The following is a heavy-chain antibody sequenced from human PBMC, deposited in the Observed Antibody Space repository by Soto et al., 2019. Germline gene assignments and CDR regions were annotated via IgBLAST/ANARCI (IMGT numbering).Heavy chain of an antibody. CDR1: GDSVSSGDSY. D-gene: IGHD1-26*01. J-gene: IGHJ4*02. V-gene: IGHV4-30-4*01. CDR2: TSFSGNT. Sequence: QVQLQESGPGLVKPSQTLSLTCSVSGDSVSSGDSYWSWIRQPPGKALEWIGYTSFSGNTSYSPSLKSRVTISVDMSKSQFSLRLTSVTAADTAVYYCVRGGNPYHYATSGPGTFDKWGQGTLVSVSS. CDR3: VRGGNPYHYATSGPGTFDK.